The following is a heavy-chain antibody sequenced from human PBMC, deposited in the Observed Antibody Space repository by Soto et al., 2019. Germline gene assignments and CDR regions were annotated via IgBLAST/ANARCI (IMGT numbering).Heavy chain of an antibody. D-gene: IGHD2-8*02. J-gene: IGHJ4*02. CDR3: ARDKSGAVTSPGDY. CDR1: GYTFTGYG. V-gene: IGHV1-18*01. CDR2: ISAYNGNT. Sequence: QVQLVQSGGEVKKPGASVKVSCKASGYTFTGYGVSWVRQAPGQGREWMGWISAYNGNTDYAQKLQGRVTMTTDTATSTADMELMSLRSDDTAVYYCARDKSGAVTSPGDYWGQGTLVTVSS.